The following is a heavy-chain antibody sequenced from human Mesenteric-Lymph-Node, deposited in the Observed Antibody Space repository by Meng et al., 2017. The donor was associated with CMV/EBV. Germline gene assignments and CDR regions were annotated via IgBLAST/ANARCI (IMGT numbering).Heavy chain of an antibody. CDR3: TTGTLRLYNSGWYPFAD. Sequence: TFSYAWMNWVRQTPGKGLEWVGRIKSKTDGGTTEYAAPVKGRFSISRDDSKSTLYLQLNSLKTEDSAVYYCTTGTLRLYNSGWYPFADWGQGTLVTVSS. CDR2: IKSKTDGGTT. J-gene: IGHJ4*02. V-gene: IGHV3-15*01. D-gene: IGHD6-19*01. CDR1: TFSYAW.